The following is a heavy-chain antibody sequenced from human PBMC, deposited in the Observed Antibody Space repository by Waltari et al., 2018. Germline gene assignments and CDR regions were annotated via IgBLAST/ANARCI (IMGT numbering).Heavy chain of an antibody. J-gene: IGHJ6*02. D-gene: IGHD6-6*01. CDR2: ISPILGIA. CDR3: ARDLTGRSSSVYYYGMDV. CDR1: GGTFSSYA. Sequence: QVQLVQSGAEVKKPGSSVKVSCKASGGTFSSYAISWVRPAPGQGLEWMGRISPILGIANYAQKFQGRVTITADKSTSTAYMELSSLRSEDTAVYYCARDLTGRSSSVYYYGMDVWGQGTTVTVSS. V-gene: IGHV1-69*04.